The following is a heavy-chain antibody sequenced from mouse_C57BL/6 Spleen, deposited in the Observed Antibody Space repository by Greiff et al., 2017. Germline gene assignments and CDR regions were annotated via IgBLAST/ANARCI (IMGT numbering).Heavy chain of an antibody. J-gene: IGHJ2*01. Sequence: EVQLQQSVAELVRPGASVKLSCTASGYNIKNTYMHWVKQRPGQGLEWIGGIDPANGSTKYTPKFQGKATLTADKSSNTAYLQLSSLTSEDTANYYGARDVYDEYDGDWGKGTTLTVSS. D-gene: IGHD2-4*01. CDR2: IDPANGST. V-gene: IGHV14-3*01. CDR3: ARDVYDEYDGD. CDR1: GYNIKNTY.